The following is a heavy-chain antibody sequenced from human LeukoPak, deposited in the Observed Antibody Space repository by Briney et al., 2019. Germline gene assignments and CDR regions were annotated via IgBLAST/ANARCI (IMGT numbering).Heavy chain of an antibody. D-gene: IGHD3-10*01. CDR1: GFTLSSYA. CDR2: ISGSGGST. CDR3: AKHSPRITMVRGTPGNNC. Sequence: GGSLRLSCAASGFTLSSYAMSWVRQAPGKGLEWVSAISGSGGSTYYADSVKGRFTISRDNSKNTLYLQMNSLRAEDTAVYYCAKHSPRITMVRGTPGNNCWGQGTLVTVSS. J-gene: IGHJ4*02. V-gene: IGHV3-23*01.